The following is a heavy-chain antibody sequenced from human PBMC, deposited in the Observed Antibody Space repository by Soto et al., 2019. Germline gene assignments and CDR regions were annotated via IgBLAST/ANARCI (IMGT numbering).Heavy chain of an antibody. V-gene: IGHV3-23*02. CDR2: IHPSGGNT. CDR1: GFVFSDYG. CDR3: AKDPSSGAADG. D-gene: IGHD2-15*01. Sequence: PGGSLRLSCADSGFVFSDYGMIWVRHAPGKGLHWVATIHPSGGNTHYEASVQGRFTISRENSKDTVYMQLNNVRAEDSAAYYFAKDPSSGAADGGGQGTLVTVSS. J-gene: IGHJ4*02.